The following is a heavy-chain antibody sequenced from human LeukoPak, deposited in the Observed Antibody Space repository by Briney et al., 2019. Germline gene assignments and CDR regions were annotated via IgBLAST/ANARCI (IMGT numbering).Heavy chain of an antibody. D-gene: IGHD3-3*01. CDR3: AKDRALRITIFGVVITYYYYYYMDV. J-gene: IGHJ6*03. Sequence: GGSLRLSCAASGFTFSSYGMHWVRQAPGKGLEWVAVISYDGSNKYYADSVKGRFTISRDNSKNTLYLQMNSLRAEDTAMYYCAKDRALRITIFGVVITYYYYYYMDVWGKGTTVTVSS. CDR2: ISYDGSNK. CDR1: GFTFSSYG. V-gene: IGHV3-30*18.